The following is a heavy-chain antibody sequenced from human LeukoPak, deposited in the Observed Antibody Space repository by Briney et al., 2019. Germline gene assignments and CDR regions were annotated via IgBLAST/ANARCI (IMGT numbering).Heavy chain of an antibody. CDR1: GFTFSNYS. CDR3: VRDNYGVDY. D-gene: IGHD4-11*01. V-gene: IGHV3-74*01. J-gene: IGHJ4*02. Sequence: QPGGSLRLSCAASGFTFSNYSMQWVRQAPGKGLVWLSHITSDGSTTTYADSVKGRFTTSRDNAKNTLYLQMNSLRAEDTAVYYCVRDNYGVDYWGQGTLVTVSS. CDR2: ITSDGSTT.